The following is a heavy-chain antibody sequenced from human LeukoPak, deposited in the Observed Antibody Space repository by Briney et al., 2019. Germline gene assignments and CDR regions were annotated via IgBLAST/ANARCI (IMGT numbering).Heavy chain of an antibody. CDR3: AKNGKYYFDY. V-gene: IGHV3-30-3*02. J-gene: IGHJ4*02. CDR2: ISYDGSNK. Sequence: PGRSLRLSCAASGFTFSSYAMHWVRQAPGKGLEWVAVISYDGSNKYYADSVKGRFTISRDNSKNTLYLQMNSLRAEDTAVYYCAKNGKYYFDYWGQGTLLTVSS. CDR1: GFTFSSYA.